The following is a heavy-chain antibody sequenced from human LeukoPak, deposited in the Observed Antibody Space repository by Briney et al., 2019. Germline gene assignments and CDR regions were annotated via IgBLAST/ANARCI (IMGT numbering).Heavy chain of an antibody. J-gene: IGHJ4*02. Sequence: GGSLRLSCAASGFTFSTYAMHWVRQAPGKGLEYVSAISSDGDSTYYANSVKGRFTISRDNPKNSLYLQMNSLRAEDTAVYYCARASQFWGQGTLVTVSS. V-gene: IGHV3-64*01. D-gene: IGHD5-24*01. CDR2: ISSDGDST. CDR1: GFTFSTYA. CDR3: ARASQF.